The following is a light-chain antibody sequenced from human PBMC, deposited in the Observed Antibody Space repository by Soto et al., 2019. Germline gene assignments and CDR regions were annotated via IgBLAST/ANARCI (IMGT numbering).Light chain of an antibody. CDR1: QTVNTY. CDR3: QQRYNWLT. J-gene: IGKJ4*01. Sequence: EIVITQSPATLSLSPGERATLSCRAKQTVNTYLSWYQHKRGPAPRLLINGASNRASGIAARFSGSGAGTDFTITISSLEPEDCAVYYCQQRYNWLTFGGGTTV. V-gene: IGKV3-11*01. CDR2: GAS.